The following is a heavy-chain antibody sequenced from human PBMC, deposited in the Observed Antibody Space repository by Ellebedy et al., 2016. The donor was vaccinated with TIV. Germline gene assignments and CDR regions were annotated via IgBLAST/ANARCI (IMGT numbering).Heavy chain of an antibody. Sequence: GESLKISCKGSGYSFTSYWIGWVRQMPGKGLEWMGIIYPGDSDTRYSPSFQGQVTISAEKSISAAYLQWSSLKASDTAMYYCARPLSPFDYYYGMDVWGQGTTVTVSS. CDR2: IYPGDSDT. J-gene: IGHJ6*02. CDR1: GYSFTSYW. D-gene: IGHD3-3*01. CDR3: ARPLSPFDYYYGMDV. V-gene: IGHV5-51*01.